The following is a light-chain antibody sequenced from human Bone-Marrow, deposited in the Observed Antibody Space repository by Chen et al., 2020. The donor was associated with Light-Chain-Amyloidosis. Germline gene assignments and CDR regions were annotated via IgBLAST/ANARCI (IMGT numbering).Light chain of an antibody. CDR2: DVK. CDR3: TSFTNNNAPVL. J-gene: IGLJ2*01. Sequence: QSALTHPASVSGSPGQSLTISCTGTSSDVGAYNYVSWYQQHPGKAPKLMIYDVKNRPSGVSNRFSGSKSGNTASLTISGLQAEDEADYYCTSFTNNNAPVLFGGGTKVTVL. V-gene: IGLV2-14*01. CDR1: SSDVGAYNY.